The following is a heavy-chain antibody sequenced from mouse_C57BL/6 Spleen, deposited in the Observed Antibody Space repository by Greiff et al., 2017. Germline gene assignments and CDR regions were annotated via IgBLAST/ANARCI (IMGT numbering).Heavy chain of an antibody. CDR2: IDPENGDT. V-gene: IGHV14-4*01. CDR3: TTDDYDEEPWFAY. Sequence: EVQLQQSGAELVRPGASVKLSCTASGFNIKDDYMHWVKQRPEQGLEWIGWIDPENGDTEYASKFQGKATITADTSSNTAYLQLSSLTSEDTAVYYCTTDDYDEEPWFAYWGQGTLVTVSA. D-gene: IGHD2-4*01. CDR1: GFNIKDDY. J-gene: IGHJ3*01.